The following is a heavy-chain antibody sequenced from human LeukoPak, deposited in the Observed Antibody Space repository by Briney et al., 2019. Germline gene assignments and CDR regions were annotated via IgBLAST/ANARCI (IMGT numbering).Heavy chain of an antibody. D-gene: IGHD4-17*01. CDR1: GFTVSNKY. J-gene: IGHJ4*02. V-gene: IGHV3-53*01. CDR2: IYSGGYT. CDR3: ARARDYGDNVDY. Sequence: GGSLRLSCAASGFTVSNKYMSWVRQAPGKGLEWVSIIYSGGYTYYADSVRGRFTISRDNSKNTLYLQMSSLRPEDTAVYFCARARDYGDNVDYWGQGTQVTVSS.